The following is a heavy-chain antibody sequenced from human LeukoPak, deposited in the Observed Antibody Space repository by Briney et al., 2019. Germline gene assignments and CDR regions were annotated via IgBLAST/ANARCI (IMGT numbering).Heavy chain of an antibody. CDR3: ARVGTPMAYFDY. D-gene: IGHD5-18*01. CDR2: INHSGST. Sequence: SETLSLTCAVYGGSFSGYCWSWIRQPPGKGLEWIGEINHSGSTNYNPSLKSRVTISVDTSKNQFSLKLSSVTAADTAVYYCARVGTPMAYFDYWGQGPLVTVSS. V-gene: IGHV4-34*01. J-gene: IGHJ4*02. CDR1: GGSFSGYC.